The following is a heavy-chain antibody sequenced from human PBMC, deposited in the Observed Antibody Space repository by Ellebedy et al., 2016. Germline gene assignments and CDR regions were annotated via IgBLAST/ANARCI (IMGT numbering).Heavy chain of an antibody. CDR3: ARHPGSFDF. CDR2: VYYTGRT. Sequence: SETLSLTCTVFGGSISSYYWSWIRQPPGSGLEWIGLVYYTGRTDYNPSLKGRATISVDMSRNQFYLQVTSVTAADTAVYYCARHPGSFDFWGQGTMVTVSP. V-gene: IGHV4-59*08. CDR1: GGSISSYY. J-gene: IGHJ3*01.